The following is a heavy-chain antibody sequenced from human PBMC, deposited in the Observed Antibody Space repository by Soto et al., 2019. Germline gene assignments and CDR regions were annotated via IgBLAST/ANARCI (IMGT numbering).Heavy chain of an antibody. CDR3: ARVRYNWNDAGWFDP. V-gene: IGHV4-4*07. J-gene: IGHJ5*02. CDR2: IYTSGST. Sequence: PSETLSLTCTVSGGSISSYYWSWIRQPAGKGLEWIGRIYTSGSTNYNPSLKSRVTMSVDTSKNQFSLKLSSVTAADTAVYYCARVRYNWNDAGWFDPWGQGTLVTVSS. D-gene: IGHD1-20*01. CDR1: GGSISSYY.